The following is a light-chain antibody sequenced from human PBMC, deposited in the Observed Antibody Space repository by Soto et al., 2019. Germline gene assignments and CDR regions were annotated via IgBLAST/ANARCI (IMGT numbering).Light chain of an antibody. CDR3: AAWDGSLSGFV. Sequence: QPVLTQPPSAPGTPGQRVTISCSGSSSNIGSNSVYWYQQLPGTAPKLLIYRNNQRPSGVPDRFSGSKSGTSASLAITGLRSEDEADYYCAAWDGSLSGFVFGTGTKLTVL. CDR1: SSNIGSNS. CDR2: RNN. J-gene: IGLJ1*01. V-gene: IGLV1-47*01.